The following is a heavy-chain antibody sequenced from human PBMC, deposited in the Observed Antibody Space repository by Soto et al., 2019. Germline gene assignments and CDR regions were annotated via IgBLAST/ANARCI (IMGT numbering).Heavy chain of an antibody. CDR1: GFSFSSYG. V-gene: IGHV3-30*18. CDR3: AKELKLYYSSGSYLAY. CDR2: ISYDGSNK. D-gene: IGHD3-10*01. Sequence: GGSLRLSCAASGFSFSSYGMHWVRQAPGKGLEWVALISYDGSNKYYIDSVKGRFTISRDNSKNTLYLQMNSLRAEDTAVYYCAKELKLYYSSGSYLAYWGQGTLVTV. J-gene: IGHJ4*02.